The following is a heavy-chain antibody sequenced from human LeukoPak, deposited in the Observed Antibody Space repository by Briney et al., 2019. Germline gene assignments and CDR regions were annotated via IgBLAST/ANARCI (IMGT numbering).Heavy chain of an antibody. CDR3: ARDTCGCGSGWHLYWYFDL. Sequence: PWGSLRLSCAASGFTFSDYAMHWVRQAPGKELEYVSAISSNGGSIHYANSVKGRFTISRDNSKNTLYLQMDSLRAEDMAVYYCARDTCGCGSGWHLYWYFDLWGRGTLVTVSS. V-gene: IGHV3-64*01. D-gene: IGHD6-19*01. CDR2: ISSNGGSI. CDR1: GFTFSDYA. J-gene: IGHJ2*01.